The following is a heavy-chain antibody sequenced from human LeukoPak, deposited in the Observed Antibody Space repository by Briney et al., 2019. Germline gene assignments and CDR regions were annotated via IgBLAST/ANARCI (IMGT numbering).Heavy chain of an antibody. CDR1: GGTFSSYA. CDR3: ARAGGYSYGLTVPHFDY. J-gene: IGHJ4*02. D-gene: IGHD5-18*01. Sequence: ASVKVSCKASGGTFSSYAISWVRQAPGQGLEWMGGIIPIFGTANYAQKFQGRVTITADESTSTAYMELSGLRSEDTAVYYCARAGGYSYGLTVPHFDYWGRGTLVTVSS. CDR2: IIPIFGTA. V-gene: IGHV1-69*13.